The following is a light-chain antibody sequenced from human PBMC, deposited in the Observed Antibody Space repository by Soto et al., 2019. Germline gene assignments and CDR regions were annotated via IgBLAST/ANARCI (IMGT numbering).Light chain of an antibody. CDR1: SSNIGINT. CDR2: LND. J-gene: IGLJ2*01. CDR3: SSYINTNTLV. Sequence: QSVLTQPPSASGTPGQRVTISCSGSSSNIGINTVNWYQQFPGTAPKVLIYLNDQRPSGVPDRFSGSKSGTSASLAISGLQAEDEADYYCSSYINTNTLVFAGGTKLTVL. V-gene: IGLV1-44*01.